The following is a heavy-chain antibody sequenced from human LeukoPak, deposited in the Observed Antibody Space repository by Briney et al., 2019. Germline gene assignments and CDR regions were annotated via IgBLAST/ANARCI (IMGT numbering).Heavy chain of an antibody. CDR2: INHSGIT. J-gene: IGHJ3*02. V-gene: IGHV4-34*01. Sequence: PSETLSLTCAVYGGSFSGYYWSWIRQPPGKGLEWIVEINHSGITNYNPSLKSRVTISVDTSKNQFSLKLSSVTAADTAVYYCARQSSGPTDAFYIWGQGTMVTVSS. CDR3: ARQSSGPTDAFYI. D-gene: IGHD6-19*01. CDR1: GGSFSGYY.